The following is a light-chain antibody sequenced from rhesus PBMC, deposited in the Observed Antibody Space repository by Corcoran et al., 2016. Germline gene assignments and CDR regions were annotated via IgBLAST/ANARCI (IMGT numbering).Light chain of an antibody. J-gene: IGKJ2*01. V-gene: IGKV1-22*01. CDR2: KAA. Sequence: DIQMTQSPSSLSASVGDTVTITCRASQGISSWLAWYQQKPGKAPKFLIYKAASLQSGVQTRYSGRGSRTDFTLTISSIESEDFATYYCQQYSSRPYSFDQGTKVEIK. CDR3: QQYSSRPYS. CDR1: QGISSW.